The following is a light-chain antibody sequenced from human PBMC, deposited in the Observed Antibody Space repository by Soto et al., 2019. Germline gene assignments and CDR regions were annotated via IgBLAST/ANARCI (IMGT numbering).Light chain of an antibody. CDR3: QQRGTWPRT. Sequence: EIVLTQSPATLSLSPGERATLSCRASQSVSSYLVWYQQKRGQAPRLLFYDASNRATGIPARFRGSGSGTDFTLTISSLEPEDFAVYYCQQRGTWPRTFGQGTKVEIK. J-gene: IGKJ1*01. V-gene: IGKV3-11*01. CDR2: DAS. CDR1: QSVSSY.